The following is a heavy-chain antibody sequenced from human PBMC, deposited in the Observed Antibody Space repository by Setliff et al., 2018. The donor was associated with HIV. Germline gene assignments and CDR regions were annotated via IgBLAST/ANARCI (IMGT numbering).Heavy chain of an antibody. V-gene: IGHV1-18*01. CDR3: ARDHGILTGYYTDH. D-gene: IGHD3-9*01. J-gene: IGHJ4*02. CDR1: GYTFTNFG. Sequence: ASVKVSCKASGYTFTNFGISWVRQAPGQGLEWMGWISPYNGNTKYAQKFQGRVTMTTDTSASTAYMELRSLRSDDTAVYYCARDHGILTGYYTDHWGQGTLVTVSS. CDR2: ISPYNGNT.